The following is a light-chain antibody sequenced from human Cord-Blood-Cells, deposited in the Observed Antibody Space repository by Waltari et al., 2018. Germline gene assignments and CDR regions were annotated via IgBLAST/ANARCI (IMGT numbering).Light chain of an antibody. CDR1: QSVSSN. CDR2: GSS. J-gene: IGKJ4*01. CDR3: QQYNNWPPLT. V-gene: IGKV3-15*01. Sequence: EIVMTPSPDTLSVSPGERATLSCRASQSVSSNLAWYQQKPGQAPRLLIYGSSTRATGIPARFSGSGSGTEFTLTISSLQSEDFAVYYCQQYNNWPPLTFGGGTKVEIK.